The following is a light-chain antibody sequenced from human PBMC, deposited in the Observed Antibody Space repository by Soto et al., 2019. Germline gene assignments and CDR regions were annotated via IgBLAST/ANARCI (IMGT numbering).Light chain of an antibody. V-gene: IGLV1-40*01. CDR2: GNS. J-gene: IGLJ3*02. CDR3: QSYDSSLSGWV. CDR1: SSNIGAGYD. Sequence: QSVLTQPPSVAGSPGQRVTISCTGSSSNIGAGYDVHWYQQLPGTAPKLLIYGNSNRPSGVPDRYSGYKSGTSASLAITGLQAEDESGYYCQSYDSSLSGWVFGGGTKVTVL.